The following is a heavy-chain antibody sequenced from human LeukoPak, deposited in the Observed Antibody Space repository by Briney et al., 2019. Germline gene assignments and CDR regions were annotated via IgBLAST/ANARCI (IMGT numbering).Heavy chain of an antibody. CDR3: ARVRSPGYKDGAFDI. V-gene: IGHV1-18*01. CDR2: ISAYNGNT. Sequence: GASVKVSCKASGYTFTSYGISWVRQAPGQGLEWMGWISAYNGNTNYAQKLQGRVTMTTDTSTSTAYMELRSLRSDDTAVYYCARVRSPGYKDGAFDIWGQGTMVTVSS. J-gene: IGHJ3*02. D-gene: IGHD5-24*01. CDR1: GYTFTSYG.